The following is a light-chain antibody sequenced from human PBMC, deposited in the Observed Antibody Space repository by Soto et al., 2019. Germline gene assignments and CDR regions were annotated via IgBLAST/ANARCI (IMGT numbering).Light chain of an antibody. CDR2: GAS. J-gene: IGKJ2*01. CDR3: QQYGGSSYT. CDR1: QSVDIN. V-gene: IGKV3-20*01. Sequence: EIVLTQSPATLSVSPGARVTLSCRASQSVDINLAWYQQKPGQAPRLLIYGASTRATGIPDRFSGSGSGTDFTHTISRLEPEDFAVYYCQQYGGSSYTFGQGTKVDI.